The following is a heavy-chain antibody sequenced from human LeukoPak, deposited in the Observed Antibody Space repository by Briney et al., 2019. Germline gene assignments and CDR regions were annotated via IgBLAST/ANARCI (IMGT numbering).Heavy chain of an antibody. CDR2: INSNSGGT. Sequence: ASVKVSCKASGYTFTGYYMHWVRQAPGQGLEWMGWINSNSGGTNYAQKFQGRVTMTRDTSISTAYMELSRLRSDDTAVYYCAREDYYDSSGYSADAFDTWGQGTMVTVSS. CDR3: AREDYYDSSGYSADAFDT. D-gene: IGHD3-22*01. J-gene: IGHJ3*02. V-gene: IGHV1-2*02. CDR1: GYTFTGYY.